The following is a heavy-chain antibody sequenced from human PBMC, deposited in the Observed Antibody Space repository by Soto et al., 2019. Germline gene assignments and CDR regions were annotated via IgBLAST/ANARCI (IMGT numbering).Heavy chain of an antibody. CDR3: AHSRTYNDFWSGYMVYDY. J-gene: IGHJ4*02. CDR1: GFSLSTSGVG. D-gene: IGHD3-3*01. Sequence: QITLKESGPTLVKPTQPLTLTCTFSGFSLSTSGVGVGWIRQPPGKALEWLALIYWDDDKRYSPSLKSRLTITKDTSKNQVVLTMTNMDTAHTATYYCAHSRTYNDFWSGYMVYDYWGQGTLVTVSS. V-gene: IGHV2-5*02. CDR2: IYWDDDK.